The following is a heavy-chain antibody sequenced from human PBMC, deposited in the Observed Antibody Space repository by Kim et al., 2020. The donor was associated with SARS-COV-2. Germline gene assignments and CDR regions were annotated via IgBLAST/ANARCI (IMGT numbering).Heavy chain of an antibody. Sequence: GGSLRLSCAASGFTFDDYTMHWVRQAPGKGLEWVSLISWDGGSTYYADSVKGRFTISRDNSKNSLYLQMNSLRTEDTALYYCAKEGSGWYAEYFQHWGQGTLVTVSS. J-gene: IGHJ1*01. D-gene: IGHD6-19*01. V-gene: IGHV3-43*01. CDR3: AKEGSGWYAEYFQH. CDR1: GFTFDDYT. CDR2: ISWDGGST.